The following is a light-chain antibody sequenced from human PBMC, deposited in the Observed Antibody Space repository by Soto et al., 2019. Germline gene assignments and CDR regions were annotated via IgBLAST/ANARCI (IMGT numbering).Light chain of an antibody. CDR1: QSVSSY. CDR2: DAS. CDR3: QQRSNWPLT. Sequence: EIMLTQSPATLSLCPGERPTLSCRASQSVSSYLAWYQQKPGQAPRLLIYDASNRATGIPARFSGSGSGTDFTLTISSLEPEDFAVYYCQQRSNWPLTFGGGTKVDIK. V-gene: IGKV3-11*01. J-gene: IGKJ4*01.